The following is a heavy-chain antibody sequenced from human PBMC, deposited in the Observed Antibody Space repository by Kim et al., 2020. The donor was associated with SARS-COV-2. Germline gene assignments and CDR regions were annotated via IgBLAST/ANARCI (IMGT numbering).Heavy chain of an antibody. J-gene: IGHJ4*02. CDR3: ARHWGGSGTYLQRHFDF. D-gene: IGHD3-10*01. CDR2: IHYTGPT. CDR1: GGSISNYY. Sequence: SETLSLTCTVSGGSISNYYWSWLRQPPGRGLEWIGSIHYTGPTNYNPSLASRLTISIDTSKSQFSLKMTSVTAADTAVYYCARHWGGSGTYLQRHFDFWGQGALVTVSS. V-gene: IGHV4-59*08.